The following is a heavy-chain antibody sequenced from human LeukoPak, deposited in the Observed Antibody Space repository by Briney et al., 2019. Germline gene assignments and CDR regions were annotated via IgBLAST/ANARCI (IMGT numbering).Heavy chain of an antibody. J-gene: IGHJ4*02. CDR2: ISAYNGNT. V-gene: IGHV1-18*01. Sequence: ASVKVSCKASGYTFTSYGISWVRQAPGQGLEWMGWISAYNGNTNYAHHLQGRVTMTTDTSTSTAYMELRSLRSDDTAVYFCATDDIAGAGTNFDYWGQGTLVTVSS. D-gene: IGHD6-19*01. CDR1: GYTFTSYG. CDR3: ATDDIAGAGTNFDY.